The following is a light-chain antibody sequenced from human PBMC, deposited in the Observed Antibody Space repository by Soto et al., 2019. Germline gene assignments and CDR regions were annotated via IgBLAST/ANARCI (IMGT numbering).Light chain of an antibody. J-gene: IGKJ5*01. Sequence: IVLTQSPATLSLSPGERATLSCGASQSVSSYLAWYQQKPGLAPRLVIYDSSIRATGIPDRFSGSGSGTDFTLTISSLQSEDFEVYYCQQYNNWPITFGQGTRLEIK. CDR3: QQYNNWPIT. CDR2: DSS. V-gene: IGKV3D-15*01. CDR1: QSVSSY.